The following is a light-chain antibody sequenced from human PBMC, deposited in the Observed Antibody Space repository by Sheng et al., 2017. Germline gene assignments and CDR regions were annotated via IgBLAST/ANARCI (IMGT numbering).Light chain of an antibody. CDR3: QAWDSSTVV. CDR2: QDS. J-gene: IGLJ2*01. Sequence: SYELTQQPSLSVSPGQTATITCSGDKLEDKYVCWYQQKPGQSPVLLIYQDSKRPSGIPERFSGSNSGNTATLTISGTQAMDEADYYCQAWDSSTVVFGGGTKLTVL. V-gene: IGLV3-1*01. CDR1: KLEDKY.